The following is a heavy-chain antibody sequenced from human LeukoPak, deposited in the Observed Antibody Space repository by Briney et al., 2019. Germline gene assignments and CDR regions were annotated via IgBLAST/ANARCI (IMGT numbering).Heavy chain of an antibody. CDR2: IYYSGST. V-gene: IGHV4-59*12. J-gene: IGHJ4*02. CDR3: ARAYYGSGSYFLVYFDY. D-gene: IGHD3-10*01. Sequence: SETLSLTCTVSGGSISSYYWSWIRQPPGKGLEWIGYIYYSGSTNYNPSLKSRVTISVDTSKNQFSLKLSSVTAADTAVYYCARAYYGSGSYFLVYFDYWGQGTLVTVSS. CDR1: GGSISSYY.